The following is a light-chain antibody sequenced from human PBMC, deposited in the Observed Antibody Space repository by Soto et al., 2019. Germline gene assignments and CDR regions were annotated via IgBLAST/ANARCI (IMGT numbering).Light chain of an antibody. Sequence: QAVVTQPPSASGTPGQRVTISCSGSSSNIGGNTVNWYQQLPGTAPKLLMFANKERPSGVPDRFSASKSGTSASLAINGLQSDDEADYYCATWDDSLNGWVFGGGTQLTVL. CDR3: ATWDDSLNGWV. V-gene: IGLV1-44*01. J-gene: IGLJ3*02. CDR1: SSNIGGNT. CDR2: ANK.